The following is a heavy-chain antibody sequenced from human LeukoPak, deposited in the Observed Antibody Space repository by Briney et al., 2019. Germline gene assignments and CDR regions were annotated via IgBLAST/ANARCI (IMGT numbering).Heavy chain of an antibody. CDR3: ARIPVAVAGTDWFDP. V-gene: IGHV1-46*01. CDR1: GYTFTSYW. Sequence: ASVKVSCKASGYTFTSYWIQWVRQAPGQGLEWMGLINPDGGSTAYAHRFQGRVIMTRGTSTSTAYMDLSSLRSEDTAVYHCARIPVAVAGTDWFDPWGQGTLVTVSS. D-gene: IGHD6-19*01. CDR2: INPDGGST. J-gene: IGHJ5*02.